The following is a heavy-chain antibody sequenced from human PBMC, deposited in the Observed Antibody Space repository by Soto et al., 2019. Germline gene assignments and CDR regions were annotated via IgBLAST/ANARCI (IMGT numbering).Heavy chain of an antibody. V-gene: IGHV3-33*01. Sequence: QVQLVESGGGVVRPGRSLRLSCAATGFSFSTHGMHWVRQAPGKGLEWVAVIVNDGSEQDYSDSVKGRFTISRDNSKNTLYLHMNSVRAEDTAVYYCVRDDTYADDRLDHWGQGILVTVSS. J-gene: IGHJ4*02. CDR2: IVNDGSEQ. D-gene: IGHD4-17*01. CDR3: VRDDTYADDRLDH. CDR1: GFSFSTHG.